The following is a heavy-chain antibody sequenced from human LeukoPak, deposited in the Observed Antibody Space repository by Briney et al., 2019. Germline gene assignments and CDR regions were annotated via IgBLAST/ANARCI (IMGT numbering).Heavy chain of an antibody. J-gene: IGHJ4*02. D-gene: IGHD5-24*01. CDR2: LSDSGAST. Sequence: GGSLRLSCAASGFTFTNHAMAWVRLAPGKGLEWVSTLSDSGASTYYADSVKGRFTTSRDNSRNTMYLQMDSLRADDTGVYFCARTPNRDGYSHIDFWGQGALVTVSS. V-gene: IGHV3-23*01. CDR1: GFTFTNHA. CDR3: ARTPNRDGYSHIDF.